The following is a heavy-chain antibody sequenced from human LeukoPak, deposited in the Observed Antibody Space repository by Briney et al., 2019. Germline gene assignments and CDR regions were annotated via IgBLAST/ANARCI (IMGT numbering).Heavy chain of an antibody. CDR2: ISNSGTII. Sequence: GGSLRLSCAASGFAFRNYYMDWIRQAPGKGLEWVAYISNSGTIIYYAESVKGRFTISRDNAKNSLYLQMNSLRAEDTALYYCARDLAMAGRDLDYWGQGTLVTVSS. CDR3: ARDLAMAGRDLDY. V-gene: IGHV3-11*01. CDR1: GFAFRNYY. J-gene: IGHJ4*02. D-gene: IGHD6-19*01.